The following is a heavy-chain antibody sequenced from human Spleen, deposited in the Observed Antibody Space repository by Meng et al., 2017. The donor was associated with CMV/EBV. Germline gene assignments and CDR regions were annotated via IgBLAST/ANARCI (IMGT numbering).Heavy chain of an antibody. D-gene: IGHD5-24*01. Sequence: GESLKISCAASGFTFSSFSMNWVRQAPGKGLEWVSSISSSSSYIYYADSVKGRFTISRDNAKNSLYLQMNSLRTEDTALYYCAKDIGPIITYFDYWGQGTLVTVSS. J-gene: IGHJ4*02. CDR2: ISSSSSYI. CDR1: GFTFSSFS. V-gene: IGHV3-21*04. CDR3: AKDIGPIITYFDY.